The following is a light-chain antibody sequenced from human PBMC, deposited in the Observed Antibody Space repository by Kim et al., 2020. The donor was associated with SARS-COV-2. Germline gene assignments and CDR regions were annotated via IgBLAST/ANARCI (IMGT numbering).Light chain of an antibody. Sequence: QSVLTQPPSASGTPGQRVTISCSGSSSNIGGNTVMWYLQLPGTAPKLLMYSNIQRPSGVPDRFSGSKSGTSASLAISGLQSEDEADYYCATWDDSLNGPVFGGGTKLTVL. V-gene: IGLV1-44*01. CDR1: SSNIGGNT. CDR2: SNI. J-gene: IGLJ2*01. CDR3: ATWDDSLNGPV.